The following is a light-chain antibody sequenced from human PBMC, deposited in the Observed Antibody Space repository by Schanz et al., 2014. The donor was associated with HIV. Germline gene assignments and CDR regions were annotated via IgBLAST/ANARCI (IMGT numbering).Light chain of an antibody. CDR1: QSVSSY. J-gene: IGKJ1*01. V-gene: IGKV3-20*01. Sequence: EIVLTQSPGTLSLSPGARATLSCRASQSVSSYLAWYQQKSGQAPRLLIYDASNRASGIPARFSGSGSGTDFTLTISRLEPEDFAVYYCQQYGSSRTFGQGTKVEIK. CDR3: QQYGSSRT. CDR2: DAS.